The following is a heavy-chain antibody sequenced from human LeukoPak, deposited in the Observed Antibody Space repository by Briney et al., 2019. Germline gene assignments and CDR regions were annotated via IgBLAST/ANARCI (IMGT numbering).Heavy chain of an antibody. CDR2: IKQDGSEK. V-gene: IGHV3-7*01. CDR1: GFTFSSYW. D-gene: IGHD2-8*01. Sequence: GGSLRLSCAASGFTFSSYWMSWVRQAPGKGLEWVANIKQDGSEKYYVDSVKGRFTISRDNAKNSLYLQMNSLRAEDTAVYYCAREHLAYCTNGVCYTGYYYYYMDVWGKGTTVTVSS. J-gene: IGHJ6*03. CDR3: AREHLAYCTNGVCYTGYYYYYMDV.